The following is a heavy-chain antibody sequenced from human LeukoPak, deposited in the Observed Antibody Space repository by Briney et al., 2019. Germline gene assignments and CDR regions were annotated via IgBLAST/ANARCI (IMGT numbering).Heavy chain of an antibody. CDR3: ARTIGYCSGGSCFQDYYYYGMDV. V-gene: IGHV4-61*02. CDR2: IYTSGST. Sequence: SQSLSLTCTVSGGSISSGSYYWSWIRQPPGKGLEWIGRIYTSGSTNYNPFLKSRVTISVDTSENQFSLKLSSVTAADTAVYYCARTIGYCSGGSCFQDYYYYGMDVWGQGTTVTVSS. D-gene: IGHD2-15*01. CDR1: GGSISSGSYY. J-gene: IGHJ6*02.